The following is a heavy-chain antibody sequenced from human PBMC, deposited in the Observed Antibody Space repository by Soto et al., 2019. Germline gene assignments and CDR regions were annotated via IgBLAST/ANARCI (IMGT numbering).Heavy chain of an antibody. J-gene: IGHJ6*02. CDR2: ISSYNGNT. CDR1: GYTFNSYG. V-gene: IGHV1-18*04. Sequence: ASVKVSCKASGYTFNSYGISWVRQAPGQGLEWMGWISSYNGNTNYAQKLQGRVTMTTETSTSTAYMELRSLRSDDTAVYYCAIDAPASYYYDGTDVWGQWTTVTVSS. CDR3: AIDAPASYYYDGTDV. D-gene: IGHD2-2*01.